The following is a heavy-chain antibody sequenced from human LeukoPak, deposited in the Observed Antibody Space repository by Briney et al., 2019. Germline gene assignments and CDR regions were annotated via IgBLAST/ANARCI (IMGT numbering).Heavy chain of an antibody. D-gene: IGHD3-22*01. CDR1: GDSISSSKW. Sequence: SETLSLTCVVSGDSISSSKWWSWVRQPPGKGLEWIGEIYHSGSTYYNPSLKSRVTISVDTSKNQFSLKLSSVTAADTAVYYCARDYDSSGYLYFDYWGQGTLVTVSS. CDR3: ARDYDSSGYLYFDY. J-gene: IGHJ4*02. CDR2: IYHSGST. V-gene: IGHV4-4*02.